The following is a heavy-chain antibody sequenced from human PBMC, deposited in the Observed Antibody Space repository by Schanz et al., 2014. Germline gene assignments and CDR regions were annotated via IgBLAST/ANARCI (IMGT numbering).Heavy chain of an antibody. CDR2: MSYDGSIK. V-gene: IGHV3-30*18. CDR1: GFTFSSYG. J-gene: IGHJ4*02. D-gene: IGHD2-2*01. CDR3: AKDSTHIDIVLVPTAIDY. Sequence: QVQLVESGGGVVQPGRSLRLSCAASGFTFSSYGMHWVRQAPGKGLEWVAAMSYDGSIKYYGDSVKGRFTISRDNSKNTLYLQMTTLRSEDTAVYYCAKDSTHIDIVLVPTAIDYWGQGTLVTVSS.